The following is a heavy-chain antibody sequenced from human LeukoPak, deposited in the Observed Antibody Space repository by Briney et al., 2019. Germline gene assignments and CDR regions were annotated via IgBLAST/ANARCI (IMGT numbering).Heavy chain of an antibody. CDR1: GGTFSSYA. CDR3: AITLIRQQLVRFYQPFGY. J-gene: IGHJ4*02. V-gene: IGHV1-69*13. CDR2: IIPIFGTA. Sequence: SVKVSCKASGGTFSSYAISWVRQAPGQGLEWMGGIIPIFGTANYAQKFQGRVTITADESTSTAYMELSSLRSEDTAVYYCAITLIRQQLVRFYQPFGYWGQGTLVTVSS. D-gene: IGHD6-6*01.